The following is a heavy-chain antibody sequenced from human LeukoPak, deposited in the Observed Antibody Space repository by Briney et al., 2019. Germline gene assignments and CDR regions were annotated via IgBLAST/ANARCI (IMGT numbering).Heavy chain of an antibody. J-gene: IGHJ4*02. D-gene: IGHD4-17*01. CDR2: IWYDGSNK. CDR3: ARDLKDYGDYA. V-gene: IGHV3-33*01. CDR1: GFTFSSYG. Sequence: TGGSLRLSCAASGFTFSSYGMHWVRQAPGKGLEWVAVIWYDGSNKYYADSVKGRFTISRDNSKNTLYLQMNSLRAEDTAVYHCARDLKDYGDYAWGQGTLVTVSS.